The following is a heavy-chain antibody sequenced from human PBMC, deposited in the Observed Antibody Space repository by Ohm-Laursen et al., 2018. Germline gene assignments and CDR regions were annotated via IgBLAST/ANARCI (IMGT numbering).Heavy chain of an antibody. CDR1: GYTFTSYY. Sequence: GASVKVSCKASGYTFTSYYMHWVRQAPGQGLEWMGWISAYNGNTNYAQKLQGRVTMTTDTSTSTAYMELRSLRSDDTAVYYCASSAELRFLFGYWGQGTLVTVSS. CDR3: ASSAELRFLFGY. CDR2: ISAYNGNT. D-gene: IGHD1-7*01. J-gene: IGHJ4*02. V-gene: IGHV1-18*04.